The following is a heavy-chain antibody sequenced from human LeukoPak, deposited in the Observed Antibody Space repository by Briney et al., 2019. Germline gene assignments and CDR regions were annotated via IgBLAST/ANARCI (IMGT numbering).Heavy chain of an antibody. D-gene: IGHD2-21*01. CDR2: IIPIFGTA. V-gene: IGHV1-69*13. J-gene: IGHJ3*02. Sequence: SVKVSCKASGYTFTSYGISWVRQAPGQGLEWMGGIIPIFGTANYAQKFQGRVTITADESTSTAYMELSSLRSEDTAVYYCAREPPPHWPGRVIANAFDIWGQGTMVTVSS. CDR1: GYTFTSYG. CDR3: AREPPPHWPGRVIANAFDI.